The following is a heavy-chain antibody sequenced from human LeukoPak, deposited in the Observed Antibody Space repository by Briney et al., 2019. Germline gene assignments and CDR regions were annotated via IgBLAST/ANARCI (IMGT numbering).Heavy chain of an antibody. D-gene: IGHD3-22*01. CDR2: IYYSGST. CDR1: GGSMSSYY. Sequence: SETLSLTCTVSGGSMSSYYWSWIRQSPGKGLEWIGYIYYSGSTNYNPSLKSRVTMSVDTSKNQFSLMLSSVTAADTAVYYCARGGWNKFDYWGQGTLVTVSS. J-gene: IGHJ4*02. CDR3: ARGGWNKFDY. V-gene: IGHV4-59*01.